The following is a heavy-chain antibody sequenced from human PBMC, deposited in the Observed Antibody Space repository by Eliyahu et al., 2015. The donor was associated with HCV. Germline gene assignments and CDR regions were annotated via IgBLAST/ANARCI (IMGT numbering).Heavy chain of an antibody. V-gene: IGHV4-39*01. CDR3: ARLYDASGRHGDT. J-gene: IGHJ5*02. D-gene: IGHD3-10*01. Sequence: QLQLQESGPGLVKPSDTLSLICFGSGGSMSNSYHDWGWLRQPPGKGLEWIGSITYSGSFYNPSLQSRVTMSVDTSKKQLSLKLNSVTAADTAVYYCARLYDASGRHGDTWGQGTLVTVSS. CDR1: GGSMSNSYHD. CDR2: ITYSGS.